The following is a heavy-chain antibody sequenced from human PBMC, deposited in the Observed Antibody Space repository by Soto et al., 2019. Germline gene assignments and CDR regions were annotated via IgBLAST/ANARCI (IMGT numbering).Heavy chain of an antibody. Sequence: PSETLSLTCSVSGGSINSYWWSWIRQPAGKGLEWIGRVYSSGTTDYNPSLNSRATMSVETSKNQFSLKLTSVTAADTAVYYCARDIGSYAYAEGYWGQGIQVTASS. CDR1: GGSINSYW. D-gene: IGHD2-2*01. CDR2: VYSSGTT. J-gene: IGHJ4*02. CDR3: ARDIGSYAYAEGY. V-gene: IGHV4-4*07.